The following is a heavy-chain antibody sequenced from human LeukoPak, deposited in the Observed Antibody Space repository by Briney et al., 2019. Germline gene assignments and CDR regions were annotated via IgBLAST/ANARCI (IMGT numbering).Heavy chain of an antibody. CDR3: TRGSIAYYYMDV. D-gene: IGHD3-22*01. CDR1: GGSISNSSSY. J-gene: IGHJ6*03. V-gene: IGHV4-39*07. Sequence: SETLSLTCTVSGGSISNSSSYWGWIRQPPGKGLEWIGSIYYSGSTNYNPSLKSRVTISVDTSKNQFSLKLSSVTAADTAVYYCTRGSIAYYYMDVWGKGTTVTISS. CDR2: IYYSGST.